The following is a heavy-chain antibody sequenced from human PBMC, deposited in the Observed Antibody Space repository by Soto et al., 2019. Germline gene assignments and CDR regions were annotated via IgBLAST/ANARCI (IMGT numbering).Heavy chain of an antibody. V-gene: IGHV3-23*01. Sequence: EVQLLESGGGLVQPGGSLRLSCAASGFTFSSYAMSWVRQAPGKGLEWVSAISGRGGSTYYADSVKGRFTISRDNSKNTVYLQMNRLRAEDTAVYYCAKRGWLENWYFDLCGRGTLVTVSS. CDR3: AKRGWLENWYFDL. J-gene: IGHJ2*01. D-gene: IGHD6-19*01. CDR2: ISGRGGST. CDR1: GFTFSSYA.